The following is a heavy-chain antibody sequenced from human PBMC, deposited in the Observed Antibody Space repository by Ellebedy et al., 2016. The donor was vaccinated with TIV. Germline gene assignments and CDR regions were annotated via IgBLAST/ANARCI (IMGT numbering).Heavy chain of an antibody. CDR3: ARDPRYGDYPGFDF. J-gene: IGHJ4*02. V-gene: IGHV4-38-2*02. CDR2: VYHGGFA. D-gene: IGHD4-17*01. CDR1: GYSISDGFY. Sequence: MPGGSLRLSCTVSGYSISDGFYWAWIRQPPGKGLEWIGSVYHGGFAYYKPSLKSRVSISVGPSKNQFSLKLTSVTASDTAVYYCARDPRYGDYPGFDFWGLGTLVIVSS.